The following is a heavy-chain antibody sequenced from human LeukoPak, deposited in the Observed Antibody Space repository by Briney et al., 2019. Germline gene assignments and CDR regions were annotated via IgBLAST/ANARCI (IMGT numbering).Heavy chain of an antibody. D-gene: IGHD2-2*01. Sequence: GASVKVSCKASGYTFTSYDINWVRQATGQGLEWMGWMNPNSGNTGYAQKFQGRVTMTRNTSISTAYMELSSLRSEDTAVYYCARDLYCSSTSCYGDDLPDYWGQGTLVTASS. CDR1: GYTFTSYD. J-gene: IGHJ4*02. V-gene: IGHV1-8*01. CDR2: MNPNSGNT. CDR3: ARDLYCSSTSCYGDDLPDY.